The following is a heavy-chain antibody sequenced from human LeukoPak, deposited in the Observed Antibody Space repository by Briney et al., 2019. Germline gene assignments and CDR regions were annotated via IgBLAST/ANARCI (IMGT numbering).Heavy chain of an antibody. CDR1: GGSISSSNDY. CDR2: INHSGST. V-gene: IGHV4-39*07. D-gene: IGHD4-17*01. Sequence: KASETLSLTCTVSGGSISSSNDYWGWIRQPPGKGLEWIGEINHSGSTNYNPSLKSRVTISVDTSKNQFSLKLSSVTGADTAVYYCAVTTKYDAFDIWGQGTMVTVSS. CDR3: AVTTKYDAFDI. J-gene: IGHJ3*02.